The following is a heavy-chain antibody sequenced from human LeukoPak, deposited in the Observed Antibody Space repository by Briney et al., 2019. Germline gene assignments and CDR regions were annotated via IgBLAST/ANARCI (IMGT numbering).Heavy chain of an antibody. V-gene: IGHV4-38-2*02. J-gene: IGHJ4*02. CDR3: ARASVAGIDY. CDR1: GYSIRSGYH. Sequence: SETLSLTCSVSGYSIRSGYHWAWIRQSPGKGLEWLGSIYQSGSTNYNPSLKSRVTISVDTSKNQFSLKLSSVTAADTAVYYCARASVAGIDYWGQGTLVTVSS. D-gene: IGHD6-19*01. CDR2: IYQSGST.